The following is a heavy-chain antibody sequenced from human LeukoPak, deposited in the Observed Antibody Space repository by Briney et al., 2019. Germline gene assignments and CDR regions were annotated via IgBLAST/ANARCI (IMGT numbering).Heavy chain of an antibody. V-gene: IGHV1-18*01. D-gene: IGHD6-19*01. CDR1: GYTFTSYG. J-gene: IGHJ5*02. CDR3: ARGGAVAGTEYNWFDP. CDR2: ISAYNGNT. Sequence: ASVTVSCKASGYTFTSYGISWVRQAPGQGLEWMGWISAYNGNTNYAQKFQGRVTITTDESTSTAYMGLSSLRSEDTAVYYCARGGAVAGTEYNWFDPWGQGTLVTVSS.